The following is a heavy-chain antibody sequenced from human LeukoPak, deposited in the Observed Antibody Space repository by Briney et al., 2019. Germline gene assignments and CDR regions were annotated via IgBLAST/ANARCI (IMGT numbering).Heavy chain of an antibody. D-gene: IGHD3-10*01. CDR3: ARGHTGRFSYYFDY. Sequence: GGSLRLSCAASGFTVSSNYMSWVRQAPGKGLEWVSVIYSGGSTYYADSVKGRFTISRDNAKNSLYLQMNSLRAEDTAVYYCARGHTGRFSYYFDYWGQGTLVTVSS. V-gene: IGHV3-53*01. CDR1: GFTVSSNY. J-gene: IGHJ4*02. CDR2: IYSGGST.